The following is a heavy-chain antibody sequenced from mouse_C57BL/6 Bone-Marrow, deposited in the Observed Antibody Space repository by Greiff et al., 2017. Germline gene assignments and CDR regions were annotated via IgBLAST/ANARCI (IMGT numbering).Heavy chain of an antibody. D-gene: IGHD4-1*01. Sequence: VQLQQSGAELVRPGTSVKVSCKASGYAFTNYLIEWVKQRPGQGLEWIGVINPGSGGTNYNEKFKGKATLTADKSSSTAYMQLSSLTSEDSAVYFCARKLEQGYFDYWGQGTTLTVSS. J-gene: IGHJ2*01. V-gene: IGHV1-54*01. CDR1: GYAFTNYL. CDR2: INPGSGGT. CDR3: ARKLEQGYFDY.